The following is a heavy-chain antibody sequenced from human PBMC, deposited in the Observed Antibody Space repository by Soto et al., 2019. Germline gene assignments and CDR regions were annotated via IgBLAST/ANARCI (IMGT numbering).Heavy chain of an antibody. Sequence: SETLSLTCTVSGGSISSGDYYWSWIRQPPGKGLEWIGYIYYSGSTYYNPSLKSRVTISVDTSKNQFSLKLSSVTAADTAVYYCARDPYYDFWSGNYGMDVWGQGTTVTVSS. CDR2: IYYSGST. CDR3: ARDPYYDFWSGNYGMDV. D-gene: IGHD3-3*01. V-gene: IGHV4-30-4*01. CDR1: GGSISSGDYY. J-gene: IGHJ6*02.